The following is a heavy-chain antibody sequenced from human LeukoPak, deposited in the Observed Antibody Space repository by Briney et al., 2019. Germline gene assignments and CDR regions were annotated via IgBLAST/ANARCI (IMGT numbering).Heavy chain of an antibody. D-gene: IGHD3-3*01. V-gene: IGHV4-59*11. CDR3: ARAPITIFGVAFNWFDP. Sequence: SSETLSLTCTVSVGSISSHYWSWIRQPPGKGLEWIGYIYYSGSTNYNPSLQSRVTISVDTSKNQFSLKLSSVTAADTAVYYCARAPITIFGVAFNWFDPWGQGTLVTVSS. J-gene: IGHJ5*02. CDR2: IYYSGST. CDR1: VGSISSHY.